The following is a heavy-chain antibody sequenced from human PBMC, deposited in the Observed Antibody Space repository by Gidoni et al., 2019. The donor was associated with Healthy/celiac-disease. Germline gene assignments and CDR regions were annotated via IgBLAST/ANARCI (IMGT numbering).Heavy chain of an antibody. D-gene: IGHD6-19*01. CDR1: GGSISSYY. CDR3: ARHRDIAVAGFSETRDAFDI. V-gene: IGHV4-59*08. Sequence: QVQLQESGPGLVKPSETLSLTCTVSGGSISSYYWSWIRQPPGKGLEWIGYIYYSGSTNYNPSLKSRVTISVDTSKNQFSLKLSSVTAADTAVYYCARHRDIAVAGFSETRDAFDIWGQGTMVTVSS. J-gene: IGHJ3*02. CDR2: IYYSGST.